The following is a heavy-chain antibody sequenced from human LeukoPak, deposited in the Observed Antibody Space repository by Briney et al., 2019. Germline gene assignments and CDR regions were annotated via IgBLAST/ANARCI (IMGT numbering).Heavy chain of an antibody. CDR1: GVSISSSSYY. J-gene: IGHJ4*02. CDR2: LYYSGST. V-gene: IGHV4-61*01. CDR3: ARDPSYSRGYYDY. Sequence: SETLSLTCTVSGVSISSSSYYWGWIRQPPGKGLEWIGYLYYSGSTNYNPSLKSRVTISVDTSKNQVSLNLSSVTAADTAVYYCARDPSYSRGYYDYWGQGTLVTVSS. D-gene: IGHD6-19*01.